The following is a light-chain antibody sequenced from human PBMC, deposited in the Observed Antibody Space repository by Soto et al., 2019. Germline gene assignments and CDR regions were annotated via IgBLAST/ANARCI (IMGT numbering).Light chain of an antibody. Sequence: EIVLTQSPGTLSLSPGERATLSCRASQSVSSSYLAWYQQKPGQAPMLLIYGASSRATGIPDRFSGSGSGTDFTLTISRLEPEDVAVYYCQQYGSSPQYTFGQGTKLEIK. V-gene: IGKV3-20*01. J-gene: IGKJ2*01. CDR3: QQYGSSPQYT. CDR2: GAS. CDR1: QSVSSSY.